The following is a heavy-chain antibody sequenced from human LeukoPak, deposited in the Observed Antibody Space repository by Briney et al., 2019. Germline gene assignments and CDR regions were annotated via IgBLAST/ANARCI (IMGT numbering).Heavy chain of an antibody. Sequence: PSQTLSLTCTVSGGSISSGDYYWSWIRQHPGKGLEWIGYIYYSGSTYYNPSLKSRVTISVDTSKNQFSLKLSSVTAADTAVYYCARAEELRFLEWLLPTFDYWGQGTLVTVSS. CDR3: ARAEELRFLEWLLPTFDY. D-gene: IGHD3-3*01. CDR2: IYYSGST. V-gene: IGHV4-31*03. J-gene: IGHJ4*02. CDR1: GGSISSGDYY.